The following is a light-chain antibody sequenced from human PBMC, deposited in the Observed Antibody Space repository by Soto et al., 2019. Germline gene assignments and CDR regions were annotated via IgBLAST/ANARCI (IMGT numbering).Light chain of an antibody. CDR2: GAS. CDR1: QSVRRSY. J-gene: IGKJ5*01. V-gene: IGKV3-15*01. CDR3: QQYNNWPT. Sequence: ETVLTQSPGTLSFSPGARGTLSCRASQSVRRSYLAWYQQKPGQAPRLLIYGASTRATGIPARFSGSGSGTEFTLTISSLQSEDFAVYYCQQYNNWPTFGQGTRLEIK.